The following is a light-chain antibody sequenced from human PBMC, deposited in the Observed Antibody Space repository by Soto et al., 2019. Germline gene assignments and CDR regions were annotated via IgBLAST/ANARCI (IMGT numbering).Light chain of an antibody. CDR1: QSISTW. J-gene: IGKJ2*01. CDR2: DAS. CDR3: QQYNSYPHT. Sequence: DIQMTQSPSTVSASVGDAVTITCRASQSISTWLAWYQQKPGKAPNLLIYDASTFESGGPSGFSGSGSGTEFTLTISSLQPDDSATYYCQQYNSYPHTFGQGTKLEIK. V-gene: IGKV1-5*01.